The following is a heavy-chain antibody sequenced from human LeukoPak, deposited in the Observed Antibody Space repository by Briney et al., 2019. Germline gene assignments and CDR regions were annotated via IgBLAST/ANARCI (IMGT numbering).Heavy chain of an antibody. D-gene: IGHD5-18*01. CDR2: IRYDGSNK. J-gene: IGHJ5*02. Sequence: GGSLRLSCAASGFTFSSYGMHWVRQAPGKGLEWVAFIRYDGSNKYYADSVKGRFTISRDNSKNTLYLQMNSLRAEDTAVYYCAKREQSGIQLWLSPNLNWFDPWGQGTLVTVSS. V-gene: IGHV3-30*02. CDR1: GFTFSSYG. CDR3: AKREQSGIQLWLSPNLNWFDP.